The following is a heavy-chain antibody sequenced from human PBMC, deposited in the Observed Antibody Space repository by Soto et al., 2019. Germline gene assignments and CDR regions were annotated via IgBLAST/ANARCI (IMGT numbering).Heavy chain of an antibody. CDR1: GYTFTRYG. Sequence: GASVKVSCKASGYTFTRYGISWVRQAPGQGLEWLGWISAYNGNTNYAQKLQGRVTMTTDTSTSTAYMELRSLRSDDTAVYYCARGTDSSGYYYGAFDIWGQGTMVTVSS. D-gene: IGHD3-22*01. J-gene: IGHJ3*02. CDR2: ISAYNGNT. V-gene: IGHV1-18*01. CDR3: ARGTDSSGYYYGAFDI.